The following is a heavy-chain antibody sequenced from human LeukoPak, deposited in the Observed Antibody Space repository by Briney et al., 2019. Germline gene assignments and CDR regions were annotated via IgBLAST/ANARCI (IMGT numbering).Heavy chain of an antibody. D-gene: IGHD5-18*01. V-gene: IGHV1-2*06. J-gene: IGHJ4*02. CDR2: INPNSGGT. CDR1: GYTFTGYY. CDR3: ARGIGTAMVTSFDY. Sequence: ASVKVSCKASGYTFTGYYMHWVRQARGQGLEGMGRINPNSGGTNYAQKFQGRVTMTRETSISTAYMELSRLRSDDTAVYYCARGIGTAMVTSFDYWGQGTLVTVSS.